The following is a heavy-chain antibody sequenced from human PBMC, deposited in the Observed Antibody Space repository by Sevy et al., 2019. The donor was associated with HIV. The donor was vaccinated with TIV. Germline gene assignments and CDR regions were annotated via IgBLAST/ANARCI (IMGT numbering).Heavy chain of an antibody. D-gene: IGHD2-2*01. CDR1: GFNFKYYS. V-gene: IGHV3-48*01. Sequence: GGSLRLSCAASGFNFKYYSIYWVRQAPGERLEWVSYIDSSGGSISQADSVRGRFTISRDNANNSAYLQMNSLRAEDTAVYYCARPKCTSTSCFLGLENWGQGTLVTVSS. CDR3: ARPKCTSTSCFLGLEN. J-gene: IGHJ4*02. CDR2: IDSSGGSI.